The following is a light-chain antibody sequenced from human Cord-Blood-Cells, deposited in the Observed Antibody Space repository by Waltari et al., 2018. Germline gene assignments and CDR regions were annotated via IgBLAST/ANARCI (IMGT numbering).Light chain of an antibody. CDR1: SSDVGSYNL. CDR2: EVS. J-gene: IGLJ2*01. Sequence: QSALTQPASVSGSTGQSITISCTGTSSDVGSYNLVSWYQQHPGKAPKLMIYEVSKRPSVVANRCSGSKSGTTASLTISGLQAEDGADYYCCSYAGSSTHVVFGGGTKLTVL. CDR3: CSYAGSSTHVV. V-gene: IGLV2-23*02.